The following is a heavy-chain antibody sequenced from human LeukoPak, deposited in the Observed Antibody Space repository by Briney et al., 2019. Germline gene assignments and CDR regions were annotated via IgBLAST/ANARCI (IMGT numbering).Heavy chain of an antibody. CDR3: ARGRGYCSSTSCYQWVQLWAYEANYYYGMDV. CDR1: GFTFSSYA. Sequence: PGRSLRLSCAASGFTFSSYAMHWVRQAPGKGLEWVAVISYDGSNKYYADSVKGRFTISRDNSKNTLYLQMNSLRAEDTAVYYCARGRGYCSSTSCYQWVQLWAYEANYYYGMDVWGQGTTVTVSS. CDR2: ISYDGSNK. D-gene: IGHD2-2*01. J-gene: IGHJ6*02. V-gene: IGHV3-30-3*01.